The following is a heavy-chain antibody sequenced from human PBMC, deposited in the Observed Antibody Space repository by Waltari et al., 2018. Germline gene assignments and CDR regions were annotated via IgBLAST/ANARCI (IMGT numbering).Heavy chain of an antibody. V-gene: IGHV6-1*01. CDR3: ARDTFRYGPGEGYYYGMDV. D-gene: IGHD7-27*01. Sequence: QVLLQQSGPGLVKPSQTLSLTCAIPGDSVSNNTAAWTWTRPPPSRGLELLGRTYYRSTWFNDYAVSVKGRITFNPDTSKNQFSLQLNSLTPDDTAVYYCARDTFRYGPGEGYYYGMDVWGQGTTVTVSS. J-gene: IGHJ6*02. CDR2: TYYRSTWFN. CDR1: GDSVSNNTAA.